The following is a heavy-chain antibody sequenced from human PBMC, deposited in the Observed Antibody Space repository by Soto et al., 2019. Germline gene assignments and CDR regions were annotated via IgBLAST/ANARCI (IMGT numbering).Heavy chain of an antibody. V-gene: IGHV3-23*01. CDR3: AKGLYCSGGSCYAYSYYYYMDF. CDR1: GFTFSSYA. J-gene: IGHJ6*03. D-gene: IGHD2-15*01. CDR2: ISGSGGST. Sequence: EVQLLESGGGLVQPGGSLRLSCAASGFTFSSYAMSWVRQAPGKGLEWVSAISGSGGSTYYADSVKGRFTISRDNSKITVNLQMNSLKAEDTAVYYCAKGLYCSGGSCYAYSYYYYMDFWGRGTTVTVSS.